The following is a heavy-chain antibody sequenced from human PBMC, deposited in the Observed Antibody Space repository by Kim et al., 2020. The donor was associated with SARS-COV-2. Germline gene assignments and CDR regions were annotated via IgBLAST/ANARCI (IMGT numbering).Heavy chain of an antibody. D-gene: IGHD3-10*01. Sequence: GGSLRLSCAASGFTFSSYSMNWVRQAPGKGLEWVSYISSSSSTIYYADSVKGRFTISRDNAKNSLYLQMNSLRDEDTAVYYCARDRGAYGSGSYTDYWGQGTLVTVSS. CDR1: GFTFSSYS. CDR3: ARDRGAYGSGSYTDY. J-gene: IGHJ4*02. CDR2: ISSSSSTI. V-gene: IGHV3-48*02.